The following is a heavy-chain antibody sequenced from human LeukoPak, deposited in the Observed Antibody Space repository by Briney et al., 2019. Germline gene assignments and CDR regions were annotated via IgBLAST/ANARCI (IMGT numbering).Heavy chain of an antibody. CDR1: GGTFSSYA. J-gene: IGHJ6*02. D-gene: IGHD2-2*03. CDR3: ARVDIVVVPAAMQYYYYGMDV. V-gene: IGHV1-69*01. Sequence: ASVKVSCRASGGTFSSYAISWVRQAPGQGLEWMGGIIPIFGTANYAQKFQGRVTITADESTSTAYMELSSLRSEDTAVYYCARVDIVVVPAAMQYYYYGMDVWGQGTTVTVSS. CDR2: IIPIFGTA.